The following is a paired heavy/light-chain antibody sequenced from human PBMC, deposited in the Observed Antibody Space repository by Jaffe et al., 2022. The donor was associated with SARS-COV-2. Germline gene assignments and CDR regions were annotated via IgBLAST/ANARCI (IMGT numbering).Light chain of an antibody. J-gene: IGKJ2*01. Sequence: DVVLTQSPVSLPVTLGQPASISCTSGQSLANSDGSAFLDWFHQRPGQSPRRLIYKVSNRDSGVPDRFSGSGSGTDFTLKINRVEAEDVGVYYCFQYSHRPHTFGQGTKLELK. CDR2: KVS. V-gene: IGKV2-30*01. CDR3: FQYSHRPHT. CDR1: QSLANSDGSAF.
Heavy chain of an antibody. D-gene: IGHD2-21*02. CDR1: GLAFSSYW. Sequence: EVKLVESGGGLVQPGGSLKLSCAASGLAFSSYWMNWVRQAPGKGLEWVANIKPDGSESFYVDSVKGRFTISRDNAKNSLFLQMNSLGTEDTALYYCASWGGDNKNYWGQGTLVTVSS. CDR3: ASWGGDNKNY. J-gene: IGHJ4*02. V-gene: IGHV3-7*01. CDR2: IKPDGSES.